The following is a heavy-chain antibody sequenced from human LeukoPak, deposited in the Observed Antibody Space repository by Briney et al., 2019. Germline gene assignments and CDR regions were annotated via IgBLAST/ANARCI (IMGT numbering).Heavy chain of an antibody. Sequence: GGTLRLSCAASGFTFSSYGMSWVRQAPGKGLEWVSAISGSGGSTYYADSVKGRFTISRDNSKNTLYLQMNSLRAEDTAVYYCAKLKFRRYYDSFDYWGQGTLSPSPQ. D-gene: IGHD3-22*01. V-gene: IGHV3-23*01. CDR3: AKLKFRRYYDSFDY. J-gene: IGHJ4*02. CDR1: GFTFSSYG. CDR2: ISGSGGST.